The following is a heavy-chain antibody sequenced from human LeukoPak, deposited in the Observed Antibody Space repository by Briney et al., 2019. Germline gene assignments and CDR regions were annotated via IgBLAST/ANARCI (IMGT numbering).Heavy chain of an antibody. CDR3: AREDSSGRDYYYYMDV. CDR1: GFTFSSYS. J-gene: IGHJ6*03. CDR2: ISSSSSYI. D-gene: IGHD6-19*01. V-gene: IGHV3-21*01. Sequence: GGSLRLSCAASGFTFSSYSMNWVRQAPGKGLEWVSSISSSSSYIYYADSAKGRFTISRDNAKNSLYLQMNSLRAEDTAVYYCAREDSSGRDYYYYMDVWGKGTTVTISS.